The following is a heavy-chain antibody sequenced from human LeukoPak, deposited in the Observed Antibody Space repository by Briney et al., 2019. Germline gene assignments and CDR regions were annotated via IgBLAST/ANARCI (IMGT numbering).Heavy chain of an antibody. CDR3: ARGIAADIDY. CDR2: INHSGST. Sequence: PSETLSLTCTVSGGSISSSSYYWSWIRQPPGKGLEWIGEINHSGSTNYNPSLKSRVTISVDTSKNQFSLKLSSVTAADTAVYYCARGIAADIDYWGQGTLVTVSS. J-gene: IGHJ4*02. D-gene: IGHD6-13*01. CDR1: GGSISSSSYY. V-gene: IGHV4-39*07.